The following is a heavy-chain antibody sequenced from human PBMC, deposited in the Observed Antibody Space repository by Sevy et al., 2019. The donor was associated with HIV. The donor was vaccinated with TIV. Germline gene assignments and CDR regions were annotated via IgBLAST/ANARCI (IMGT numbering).Heavy chain of an antibody. CDR3: ASDPGITLFIEVFISYFGF. V-gene: IGHV1-2*02. D-gene: IGHD3-3*01. CDR2: INLSSGDT. J-gene: IGHJ4*02. CDR1: GYSFTDYF. Sequence: ASVKVSCKSSGYSFTDYFIHWVRQAPGQGLEWMGWINLSSGDTVFAQRFQGRDSMTRDTSTNIAYMELTRLTSDDTAVYFCASDPGITLFIEVFISYFGFWGQGTLVSDSS.